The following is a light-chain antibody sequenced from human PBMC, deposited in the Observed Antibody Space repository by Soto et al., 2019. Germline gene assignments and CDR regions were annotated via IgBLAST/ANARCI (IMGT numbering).Light chain of an antibody. Sequence: EIVMTQSPATLSVSPGERATLSCRASQSVSSNLAWYQHKPGQAPRLLIYGASTRATGIPARFSGSRSGTESTLTISRLQSEDFAVYYCQQYINWPPSFTFGPGTKVDIK. V-gene: IGKV3-15*01. CDR1: QSVSSN. J-gene: IGKJ3*01. CDR2: GAS. CDR3: QQYINWPPSFT.